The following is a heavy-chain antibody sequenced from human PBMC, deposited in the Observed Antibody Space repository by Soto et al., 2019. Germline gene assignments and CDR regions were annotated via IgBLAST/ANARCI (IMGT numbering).Heavy chain of an antibody. CDR3: ARDAGLGSGKGEGY. J-gene: IGHJ4*02. CDR2: IIPIFGTA. CDR1: GGTFSSYA. V-gene: IGHV1-69*12. D-gene: IGHD3-10*01. Sequence: QVQLVQSGAEVKKPGSSVKVSCKASGGTFSSYAISWVRQAPGQGLEWMGGIIPIFGTANYAQKFQGRVTITADDSTSTAYLELSSLRSEDTAVYYCARDAGLGSGKGEGYWGQGPLVSVSS.